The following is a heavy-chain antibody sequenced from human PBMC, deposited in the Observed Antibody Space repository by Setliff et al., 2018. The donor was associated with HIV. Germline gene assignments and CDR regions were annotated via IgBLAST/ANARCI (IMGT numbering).Heavy chain of an antibody. CDR1: GGSISSYY. CDR3: ARQITMVRGVYQPYYYYYMDV. J-gene: IGHJ6*03. Sequence: SETLSLTCTVSGGSISSYYWSWIRQPPGKGLEWIGYIYHSGSTNYNPSLKSRVTISVDTSKNQFSLKLSSVTAADTAVYYCARQITMVRGVYQPYYYYYMDVWGKGTTVTVSS. D-gene: IGHD3-10*01. CDR2: IYHSGST. V-gene: IGHV4-59*08.